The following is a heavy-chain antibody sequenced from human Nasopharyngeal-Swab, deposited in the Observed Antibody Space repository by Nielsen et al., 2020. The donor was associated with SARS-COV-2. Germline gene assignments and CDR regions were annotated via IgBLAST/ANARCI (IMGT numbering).Heavy chain of an antibody. CDR2: ISYDGSNK. CDR3: AKEVWWWRTLDY. CDR1: GFTFSSYG. J-gene: IGHJ4*02. Sequence: GESLKISCAASGFTFSSYGMHWVRQAPGKGLEWVAVISYDGSNKYYADSVKGRFTISRDNSKNTLYLQMNSLRAEDTAVYYCAKEVWWWRTLDYWGQGTLVTVSS. D-gene: IGHD2-21*01. V-gene: IGHV3-30*18.